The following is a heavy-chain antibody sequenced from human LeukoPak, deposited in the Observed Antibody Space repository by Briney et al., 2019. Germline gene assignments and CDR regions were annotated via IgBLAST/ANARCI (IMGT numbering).Heavy chain of an antibody. V-gene: IGHV3-9*01. Sequence: QPGRSLRLSCAASGFTFDDYAMHWVRQAPGKGLEWVSGISWNSGSIGYADSVKGRFTISRDNAKNSLYLQVNSLRAEDTALYYCAKDSTVSRLYYFDYWGQGTLVTVSS. J-gene: IGHJ4*02. D-gene: IGHD5/OR15-5a*01. CDR3: AKDSTVSRLYYFDY. CDR1: GFTFDDYA. CDR2: ISWNSGSI.